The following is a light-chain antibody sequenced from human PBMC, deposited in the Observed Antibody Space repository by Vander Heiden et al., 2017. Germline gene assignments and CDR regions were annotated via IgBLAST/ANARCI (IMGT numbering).Light chain of an antibody. CDR2: GDS. Sequence: SYVLTQPPSVSVAPGQTARISCGGNNIGTRRVHWYQQKPGQAPVLVVYGDSDRPSWIPERFSGSNSGNTATLTISRVEAGDEADYYCQVWDTSSDVVFGGGTKLTVL. CDR3: QVWDTSSDVV. CDR1: NIGTRR. V-gene: IGLV3-21*02. J-gene: IGLJ2*01.